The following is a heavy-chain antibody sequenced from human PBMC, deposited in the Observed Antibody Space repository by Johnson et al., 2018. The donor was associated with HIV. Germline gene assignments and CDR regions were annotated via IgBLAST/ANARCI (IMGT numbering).Heavy chain of an antibody. CDR2: ISYDGSHK. CDR3: AKVRELPVTTLSDAFDI. CDR1: GFTFSSYG. J-gene: IGHJ3*02. D-gene: IGHD4-17*01. V-gene: IGHV3-30*18. Sequence: QVQLVESGGVLVQPGRSLRLSCAASGFTFSSYGMHWVRQAPGKGLEWVAVISYDGSHKFYADSVKGRFTISRDNSKNTPYLQMNSLRAEDTAVYYCAKVRELPVTTLSDAFDIWGQGTMVTVSS.